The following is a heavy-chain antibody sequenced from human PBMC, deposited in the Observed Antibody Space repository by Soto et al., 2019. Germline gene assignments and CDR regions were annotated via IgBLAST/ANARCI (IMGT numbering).Heavy chain of an antibody. CDR1: GFTFRNYG. Sequence: GGSLRLSCAGSGFTFRNYGMQWVRQAPGKGLEWVALTSFDGFNQYYGKSVEGRFTISRDNSKNTPYLQMDSLRPEDSAMYFCARAQGRAGIILFDYWGQGTLVTVSS. CDR2: TSFDGFNQ. D-gene: IGHD3-16*02. V-gene: IGHV3-30*03. CDR3: ARAQGRAGIILFDY. J-gene: IGHJ4*02.